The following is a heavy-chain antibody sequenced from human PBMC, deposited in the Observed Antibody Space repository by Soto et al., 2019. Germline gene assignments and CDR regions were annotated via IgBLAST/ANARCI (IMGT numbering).Heavy chain of an antibody. J-gene: IGHJ5*02. Sequence: ASVKVSCKASGYTFTSYDINWVRQATGQGLEWMGWMNPNSGNTGYAQKFQGRVTMTRNTSISTAYMELSSLRSEDTAVYYCARGQRKSYYDCWSGPRGWFDLWGRGTLVTVSS. D-gene: IGHD3-3*01. V-gene: IGHV1-8*01. CDR3: ARGQRKSYYDCWSGPRGWFDL. CDR2: MNPNSGNT. CDR1: GYTFTSYD.